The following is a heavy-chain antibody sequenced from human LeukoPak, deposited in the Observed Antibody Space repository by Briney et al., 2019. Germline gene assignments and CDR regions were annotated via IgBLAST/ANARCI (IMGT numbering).Heavy chain of an antibody. Sequence: GGSLRLSCAASGFTFSSYWMSWVRQAPGKGLEWVANIKQDGSEKYYVDSVKGRFTISRDNAKNSLYLQMNSLRAEDTAVYYCARAGWGYSYGYRVDYWGQGTLVTVSS. V-gene: IGHV3-7*01. CDR1: GFTFSSYW. CDR3: ARAGWGYSYGYRVDY. CDR2: IKQDGSEK. J-gene: IGHJ4*02. D-gene: IGHD5-18*01.